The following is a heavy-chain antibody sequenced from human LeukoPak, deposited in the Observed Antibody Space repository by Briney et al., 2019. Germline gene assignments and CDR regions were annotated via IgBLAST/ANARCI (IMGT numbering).Heavy chain of an antibody. Sequence: GGSLRLSCAASGFTFSGSAIHWVRQASGKGLEWVGRIRSRANSSATVYGVSVKGRFTISRDDSNNTAYLQMNSLTTEDTDVYYCASTDYGDNSGYWGQGTLVTVSS. J-gene: IGHJ4*02. CDR2: IRSRANSSAT. CDR3: ASTDYGDNSGY. CDR1: GFTFSGSA. V-gene: IGHV3-73*01. D-gene: IGHD4-23*01.